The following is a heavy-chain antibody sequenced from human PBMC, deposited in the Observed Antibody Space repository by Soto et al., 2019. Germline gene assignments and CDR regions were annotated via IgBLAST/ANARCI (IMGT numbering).Heavy chain of an antibody. V-gene: IGHV1-69*06. CDR1: GGTFSSYA. CDR2: IIPIFGTA. Sequence: SVKVSCKASGGTFSSYAISWVRQAPGQGLEWMGGIIPIFGTANYAQKFQGRVTITADTSTSTAYMELSSLRSEDTAVYYCARGLDYDFWSGYYRANDYWGQGTLVTVSS. CDR3: ARGLDYDFWSGYYRANDY. J-gene: IGHJ4*02. D-gene: IGHD3-3*01.